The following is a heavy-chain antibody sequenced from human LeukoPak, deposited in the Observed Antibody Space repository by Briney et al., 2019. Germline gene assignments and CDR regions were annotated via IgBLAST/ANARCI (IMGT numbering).Heavy chain of an antibody. CDR3: AKVGETNYYLSGGSRDYFDH. J-gene: IGHJ4*02. CDR1: GFTFSNFA. Sequence: QSGGSLRLSCAASGFTFSNFAMSWVRQAPGKGLEWVSGISATGGRTYYADSVRGRFTISRDNSINTMSLQMDRLRAEDTALYYCAKVGETNYYLSGGSRDYFDHWGQGALVTVSS. V-gene: IGHV3-23*01. CDR2: ISATGGRT. D-gene: IGHD2-15*01.